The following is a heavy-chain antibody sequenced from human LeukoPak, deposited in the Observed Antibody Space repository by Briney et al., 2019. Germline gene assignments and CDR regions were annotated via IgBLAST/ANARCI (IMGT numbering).Heavy chain of an antibody. D-gene: IGHD2-15*01. Sequence: SGPTPVKPTQTLTLTCTFSGFSLSTNGVGVAWIRQPPGKALEWLAVIYWDDIERYSPSLKSRLTITKDTSKNQVVLTLTSMDPVDTATYYCARRYCSGSNCYSTFDYWGQGTLVTVSS. CDR1: GFSLSTNGVG. CDR2: IYWDDIE. CDR3: ARRYCSGSNCYSTFDY. J-gene: IGHJ4*02. V-gene: IGHV2-5*02.